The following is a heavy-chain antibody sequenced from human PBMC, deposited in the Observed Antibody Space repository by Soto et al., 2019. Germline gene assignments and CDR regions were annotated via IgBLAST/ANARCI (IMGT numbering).Heavy chain of an antibody. CDR1: GVSIDNFF. D-gene: IGHD3-16*01. Sequence: SETLSLTCTVSGVSIDNFFWSWIRQPPGKGLERIGYVSQGGTAAYMAEGETTSYNPSLESRATISLDLPKNQFSLKLTSVTAADTAVYYCARDRGGITVSSKPLGEWFDPWGQGTLVT. J-gene: IGHJ5*02. CDR2: VSQGGTAAYMAEGETT. CDR3: ARDRGGITVSSKPLGEWFDP. V-gene: IGHV4-59*01.